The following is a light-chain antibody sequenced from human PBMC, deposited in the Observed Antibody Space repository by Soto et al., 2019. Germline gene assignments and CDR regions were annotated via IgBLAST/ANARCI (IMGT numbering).Light chain of an antibody. CDR1: SSNIGAGYD. Sequence: QSVLTQPPSVSGAPGQRVTISCTGSSSNIGAGYDVHWYQQFPGTAPKLLIDANNNRPSGVPDRFSASKAGTSASLAINVLKADDEAAYYCQSDVTNVSGVFGTGTKLAAL. CDR2: ANN. J-gene: IGLJ1*01. CDR3: QSDVTNVSGV. V-gene: IGLV1-40*01.